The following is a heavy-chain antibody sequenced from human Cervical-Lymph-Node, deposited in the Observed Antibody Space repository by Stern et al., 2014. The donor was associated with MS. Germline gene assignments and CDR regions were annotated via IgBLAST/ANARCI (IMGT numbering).Heavy chain of an antibody. CDR3: ARVSYDFWSGYYAFDY. J-gene: IGHJ4*02. D-gene: IGHD3-3*01. Sequence: VQLQESGPGLVQPSQTLSLTCTVSGGSISSGGYYWRWIRQHPGKGLEWIGYLYYSGSTYYNPSLKSRVTISVDTSKNQFSLKLSSVTAADTAVYYCARVSYDFWSGYYAFDYWGQGTLVTVSS. CDR1: GGSISSGGYY. CDR2: LYYSGST. V-gene: IGHV4-31*03.